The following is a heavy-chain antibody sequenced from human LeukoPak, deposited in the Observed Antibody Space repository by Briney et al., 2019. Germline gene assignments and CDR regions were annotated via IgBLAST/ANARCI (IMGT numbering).Heavy chain of an antibody. CDR1: GGSISSYY. D-gene: IGHD3-22*01. V-gene: IGHV4-4*07. J-gene: IGHJ4*02. CDR2: IYTSGST. CDR3: AILPYYYDSSGYPSPGY. Sequence: SETLSLTCTVSGGSISSYYWSWIRQPAGKGLEWIGRIYTSGSTNYNPSLKSRVTISVDTSKNQFSLKLSSVTAADTAVYYCAILPYYYDSSGYPSPGYWGQGTLVTVSS.